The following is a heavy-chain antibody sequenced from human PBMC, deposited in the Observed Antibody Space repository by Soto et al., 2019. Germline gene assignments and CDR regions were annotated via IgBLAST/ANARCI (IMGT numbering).Heavy chain of an antibody. J-gene: IGHJ5*02. CDR1: GYTFTSYA. Sequence: ASVKVSCKASGYTFTSYAMHWVRQAPGQRLEWMGWINAGNGNTKYSQKFQGRVTITRDTSASTAYMELSSLRSEDTAVYYCARDLGPSHWFDPWGQGTLVTVSS. D-gene: IGHD3-10*01. CDR3: ARDLGPSHWFDP. CDR2: INAGNGNT. V-gene: IGHV1-3*01.